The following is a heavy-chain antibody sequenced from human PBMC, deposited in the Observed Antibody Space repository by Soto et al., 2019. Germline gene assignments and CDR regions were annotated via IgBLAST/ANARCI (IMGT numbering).Heavy chain of an antibody. V-gene: IGHV1-69*01. CDR1: GGIFSNFA. D-gene: IGHD6-19*01. Sequence: QVQLVQSGAEVKKPESSVKVSCKASGGIFSNFAFNWMRQAPGQGLEWMGGIIPTLGTPHYAQKFLGRVTITADESTRTVYMEMSSLTVEDTAVYYCARVGLGAYDYWGQGTLVIVSS. J-gene: IGHJ4*02. CDR2: IIPTLGTP. CDR3: ARVGLGAYDY.